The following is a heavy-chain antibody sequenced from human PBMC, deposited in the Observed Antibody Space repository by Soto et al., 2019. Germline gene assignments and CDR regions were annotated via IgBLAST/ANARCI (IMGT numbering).Heavy chain of an antibody. CDR3: ASFLGSYYGMGV. V-gene: IGHV1-69*02. J-gene: IGHJ6*02. D-gene: IGHD7-27*01. Sequence: QVQLVQSGAEVKKPGSSVKVSCKASGGTFSSYTISWVRQAPGQGLEWMGRIIPILGIANYAQKFQGRVTITAVKSTSTAYMELSSLRSEDTAVYYCASFLGSYYGMGVWGQGTTVTVSS. CDR2: IIPILGIA. CDR1: GGTFSSYT.